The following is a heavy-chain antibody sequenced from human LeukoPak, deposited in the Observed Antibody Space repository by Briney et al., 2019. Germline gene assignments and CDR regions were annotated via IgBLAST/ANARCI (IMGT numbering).Heavy chain of an antibody. J-gene: IGHJ4*02. D-gene: IGHD1-26*01. CDR1: GGSFSGYY. CDR2: INHSGST. V-gene: IGHV4-34*01. CDR3: ARDLLVGATGY. Sequence: KASETLSLTCAAYGGSFSGYYWSWIRQPPGKGLEWIGEINHSGSTNYNPSLKSRVTISVDTSKNQFSLKLSSVTAADTAVYYCARDLLVGATGYWGQGTLVTVSS.